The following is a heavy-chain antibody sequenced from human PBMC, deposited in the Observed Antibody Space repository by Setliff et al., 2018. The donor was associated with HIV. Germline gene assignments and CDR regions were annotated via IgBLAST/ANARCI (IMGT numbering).Heavy chain of an antibody. V-gene: IGHV1-24*01. CDR3: AASISSRHYYGSAL. J-gene: IGHJ2*01. D-gene: IGHD3-10*01. CDR2: FNPEEGKT. Sequence: ASVKVSCKISGYTLSELSMHWVRQAPGKGLEWMVGFNPEEGKTIYAQRFQGRVTMTEDTSTDTAFMDLNNLRSEDTAVYYCAASISSRHYYGSALWGRGTLVTVSS. CDR1: GYTLSELS.